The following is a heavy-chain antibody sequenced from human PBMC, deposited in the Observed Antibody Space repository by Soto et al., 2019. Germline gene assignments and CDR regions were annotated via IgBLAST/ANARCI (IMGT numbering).Heavy chain of an antibody. Sequence: HPGGSLRLSCAASGFTFSSYAMSWVRQAPGKGLEWVSAISGSGGSTYYADSVKGRFTISRDNSKNTLYLQMNSLRAEDTAVYYCAKGGYCSGGSCYLSYFDYWGQGTLVTVSS. V-gene: IGHV3-23*01. CDR1: GFTFSSYA. CDR3: AKGGYCSGGSCYLSYFDY. D-gene: IGHD2-15*01. CDR2: ISGSGGST. J-gene: IGHJ4*02.